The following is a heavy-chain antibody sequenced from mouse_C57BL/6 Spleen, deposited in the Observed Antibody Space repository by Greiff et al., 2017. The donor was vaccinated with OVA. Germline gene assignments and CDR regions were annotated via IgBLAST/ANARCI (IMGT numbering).Heavy chain of an antibody. V-gene: IGHV1-26*01. CDR1: GYTFTDYY. CDR3: ARGGGYADYYAMDY. Sequence: EVQLQQSGPELVKPGASVKISCKASGYTFTDYYMNWVKQSHGKSLEWIGDINPNNGGTSYNQKFKGKATLTVDKSSSTAYMELRSLTSEDSAVYYCARGGGYADYYAMDYWGQGTSVTVSS. CDR2: INPNNGGT. J-gene: IGHJ4*01. D-gene: IGHD2-2*01.